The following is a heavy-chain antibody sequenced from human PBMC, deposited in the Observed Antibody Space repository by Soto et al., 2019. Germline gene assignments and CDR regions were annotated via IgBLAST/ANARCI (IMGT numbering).Heavy chain of an antibody. D-gene: IGHD1-7*01. CDR2: ISSSGSTI. CDR1: GFTFSDYY. CDR3: ARDGWITGTTYPPFFYMDV. J-gene: IGHJ6*03. V-gene: IGHV3-11*01. Sequence: GGSLRLSCAASGFTFSDYYMSWIRQAPGKGLEWVSYISSSGSTIYYADSVKGRFTISRDNAKNSLYLQMNSLRAEDTAVYYCARDGWITGTTYPPFFYMDVWGKGTTVTVSS.